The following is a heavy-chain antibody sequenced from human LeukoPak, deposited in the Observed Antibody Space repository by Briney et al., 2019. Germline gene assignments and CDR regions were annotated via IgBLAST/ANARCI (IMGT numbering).Heavy chain of an antibody. Sequence: GGSLRLSCAASGFTFSSYAMHWVRQAPGKRLEYVSAISSNGGSTYYANSVKGRFTISRDNSKNTLYLQMGSLRAEDMAVYYCARDAGRDYSNTYYFDYWGQGTLVTVSS. CDR3: ARDAGRDYSNTYYFDY. CDR2: ISSNGGST. D-gene: IGHD4-11*01. J-gene: IGHJ4*02. V-gene: IGHV3-64*01. CDR1: GFTFSSYA.